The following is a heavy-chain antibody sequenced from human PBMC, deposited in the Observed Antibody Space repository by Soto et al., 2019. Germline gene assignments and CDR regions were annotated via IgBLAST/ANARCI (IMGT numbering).Heavy chain of an antibody. CDR1: GYTFTSYG. D-gene: IGHD3-9*01. Sequence: QVQLVQSGAEVKKPGASVKVSCKASGYTFTSYGISWVRQAPGQGLEWMGWISAYNGNTNYAQKLHGRVTMTTDTSTSTAYMELRSLRSEDTAVYYCARDAGYYDILTGVGYYFDYWGQGTLVTVSS. CDR2: ISAYNGNT. V-gene: IGHV1-18*01. J-gene: IGHJ4*02. CDR3: ARDAGYYDILTGVGYYFDY.